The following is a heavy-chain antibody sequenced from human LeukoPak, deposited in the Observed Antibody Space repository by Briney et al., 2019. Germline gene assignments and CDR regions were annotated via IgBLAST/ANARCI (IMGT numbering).Heavy chain of an antibody. D-gene: IGHD2-2*01. CDR2: INPSDGDR. CDR3: AREEVRVPAAIYYYYYGMDV. Sequence: ASVKVSCKASGYTFTTYKMHWVRQAPGQGLEWVGIINPSDGDRRNAQKFQGRVTMTRDTSTSTVYMELSSLRSEDTAVYYCAREEVRVPAAIYYYYYGMDVWGQGTTVTVSS. J-gene: IGHJ6*02. V-gene: IGHV1-46*01. CDR1: GYTFTTYK.